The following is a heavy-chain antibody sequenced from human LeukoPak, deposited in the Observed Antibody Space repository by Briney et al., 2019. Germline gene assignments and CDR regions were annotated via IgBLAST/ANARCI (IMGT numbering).Heavy chain of an antibody. CDR2: INHSGST. V-gene: IGHV4-34*01. D-gene: IGHD3-22*01. Sequence: PSETLSLTCAVYGGSFSAYYWSWIRQPPGKGLEWIGEINHSGSTNYNPSLKSRVTISVDTSKNQSSLKLSSVTAADTAVYYCARGADYYDGSGYHYFDYWGQGTLVTVSS. J-gene: IGHJ4*02. CDR1: GGSFSAYY. CDR3: ARGADYYDGSGYHYFDY.